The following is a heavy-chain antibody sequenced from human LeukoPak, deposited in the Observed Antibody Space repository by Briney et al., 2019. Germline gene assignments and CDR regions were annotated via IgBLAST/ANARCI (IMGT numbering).Heavy chain of an antibody. V-gene: IGHV4-59*01. J-gene: IGHJ4*02. D-gene: IGHD1-26*01. CDR1: GGSISSYY. Sequence: ASETLSLTCTVSGGSISSYYWSWVRQAPGKELEWIAYIYYNGRTNYNPSLKSRVTMSIDTSKNYFSLNLSSVTAADTAVYYCASTSGSYVFDYWGQGILVTVSS. CDR2: IYYNGRT. CDR3: ASTSGSYVFDY.